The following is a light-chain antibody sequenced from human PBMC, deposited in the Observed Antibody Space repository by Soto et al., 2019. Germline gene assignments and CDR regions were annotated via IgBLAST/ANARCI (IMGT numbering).Light chain of an antibody. Sequence: EIVLTQSPGTLSLSPGGRATLSCRASQSVSSSYLAWYQQKPGQAPRLLIYGASSRATGIPDRVSGSGSGTDFTLTITRLEPEDFAVYYCQQYGSSPRTFGQGTKVDIK. CDR3: QQYGSSPRT. CDR2: GAS. V-gene: IGKV3-20*01. J-gene: IGKJ1*01. CDR1: QSVSSSY.